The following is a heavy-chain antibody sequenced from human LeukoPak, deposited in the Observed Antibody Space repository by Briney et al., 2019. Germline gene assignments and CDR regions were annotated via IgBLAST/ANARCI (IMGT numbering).Heavy chain of an antibody. V-gene: IGHV4-34*01. CDR1: GGAFSGDY. CDR2: INHSGST. CDR3: ASLSRMVRGVIIRNYYYGMDV. D-gene: IGHD3-10*01. J-gene: IGHJ6*02. Sequence: SETLSLTCAVYGGAFSGDYWSWIRHPPGKGLEWIGEINHSGSTNYNPSINSRVTISVDTSKNQCSLKLSSVTAADTAVYYCASLSRMVRGVIIRNYYYGMDVWGQGTTVTVSS.